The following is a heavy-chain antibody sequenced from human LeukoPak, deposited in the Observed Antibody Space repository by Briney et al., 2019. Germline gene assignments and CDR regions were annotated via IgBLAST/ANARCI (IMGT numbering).Heavy chain of an antibody. CDR2: IYYSGST. V-gene: IGHV4-31*03. CDR3: AREVYQLLLENWFDP. CDR1: GGSISSGGYY. D-gene: IGHD2-2*01. Sequence: SQTLSLTCTVSGGSISSGGYYWSWIRQHPGKGLEWIGYIYYSGSTYYNPSLKSRVTISVDTSKSQFSLKLSSVTAADTAVYYCAREVYQLLLENWFDPWGQGTLVTVSS. J-gene: IGHJ5*02.